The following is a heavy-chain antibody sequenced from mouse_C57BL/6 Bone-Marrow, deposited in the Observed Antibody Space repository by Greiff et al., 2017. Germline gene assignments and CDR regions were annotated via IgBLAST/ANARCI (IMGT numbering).Heavy chain of an antibody. CDR2: ITHSGET. CDR3: AGAPYDYDGGFAY. CDR1: GFPITSGYY. V-gene: IGHV12-3*01. J-gene: IGHJ3*01. Sequence: QVQLKESGPGLVKPSQSLFLTCSITGFPITSGYYWIWIRQSPGKPLEWMGYITHSGETFYNPSLQSPISITRETSKNQFFLQLNSVTTEDTAMYYCAGAPYDYDGGFAYWGQGTLVTVSA. D-gene: IGHD2-4*01.